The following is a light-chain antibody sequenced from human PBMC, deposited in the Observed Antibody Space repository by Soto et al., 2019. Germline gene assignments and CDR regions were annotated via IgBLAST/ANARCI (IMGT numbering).Light chain of an antibody. CDR2: DVN. CDR1: SSDIGAYNV. CDR3: TSWTTSTTMI. Sequence: QSVLTQPASVSGSPGQSITISCTGTSSDIGAYNVVSWYQHHPGKAPKLMLYDVNIRPSGVSNRLSGSKSGNTASLTISGLQAEDEADYYCTSWTTSTTMIFGGGTKLTVL. V-gene: IGLV2-14*03. J-gene: IGLJ2*01.